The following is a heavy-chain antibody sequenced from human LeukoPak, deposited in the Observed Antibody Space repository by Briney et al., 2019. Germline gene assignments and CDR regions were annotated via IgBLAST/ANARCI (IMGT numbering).Heavy chain of an antibody. Sequence: SETLSLTCTVSDGSISSNNYYWAWIRQPPGKGLEWIGEINHSGSTNYNPSLKSRVTISVDTSKNQFSLKLSSVTAADTAVYYCARDLTGYSSSWVYYYMDVWGKGTTVTVSS. J-gene: IGHJ6*03. CDR2: INHSGST. CDR3: ARDLTGYSSSWVYYYMDV. CDR1: DGSISSNNYY. D-gene: IGHD6-13*01. V-gene: IGHV4-39*07.